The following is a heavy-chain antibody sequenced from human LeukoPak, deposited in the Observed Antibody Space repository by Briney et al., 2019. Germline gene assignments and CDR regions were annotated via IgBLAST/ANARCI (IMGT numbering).Heavy chain of an antibody. V-gene: IGHV3-7*01. CDR2: IKQDGSET. D-gene: IGHD6-19*01. Sequence: GESLTLSCAASRFTLSNYCMSWVRQPPGKGLEWVANIKQDGSETYYVDSVKGRFTISRDNAKNSLSLQMNSLRAEDTAVYYCARERGSGCLDYWGQGTLVTVS. CDR3: ARERGSGCLDY. J-gene: IGHJ4*02. CDR1: RFTLSNYC.